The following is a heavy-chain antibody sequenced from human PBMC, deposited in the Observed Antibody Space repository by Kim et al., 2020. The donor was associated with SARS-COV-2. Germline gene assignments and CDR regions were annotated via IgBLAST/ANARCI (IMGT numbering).Heavy chain of an antibody. CDR1: GFTFSSYW. J-gene: IGHJ6*02. CDR3: ARDMGSSANPWYYYYYGMDV. CDR2: IKQDGSEK. V-gene: IGHV3-7*03. D-gene: IGHD6-6*01. Sequence: GGSLRLSCAASGFTFSSYWMSWVRQAPGKGLEWVANIKQDGSEKYYVDSVKGRFTISRDNAKNSLYLQMNNLRAEDTAVYYCARDMGSSANPWYYYYYGMDVWGQGTTVTVSS.